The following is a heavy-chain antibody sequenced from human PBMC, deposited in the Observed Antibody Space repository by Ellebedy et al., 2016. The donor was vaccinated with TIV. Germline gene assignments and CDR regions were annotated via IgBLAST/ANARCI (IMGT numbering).Heavy chain of an antibody. V-gene: IGHV3-7*03. CDR2: ITPDGSDK. CDR1: GFTFSSCW. CDR3: ARDGHYFAMDV. Sequence: GGSLRLXXAASGFTFSSCWMTWVRQAPGKGLEWVANITPDGSDKYYVDSVKGRFTISRDNAKNSLYLQMNSLRAEDTAVYYCARDGHYFAMDVWGQGTTVAVSS. J-gene: IGHJ6*02.